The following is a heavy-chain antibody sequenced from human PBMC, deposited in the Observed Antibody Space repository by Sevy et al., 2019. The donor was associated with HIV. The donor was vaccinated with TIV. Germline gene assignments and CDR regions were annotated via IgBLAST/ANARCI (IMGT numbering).Heavy chain of an antibody. V-gene: IGHV3-15*01. Sequence: GESLKISCAASGFTFSKAWMSWVRQAPGKGLEWVGRIKSKTDGGTTDYAAPGKGRFTISRDDSKTTLYLQMNSLKTDDTAFYNCTTGVIEMATISGDYWGQGTLVTVSS. J-gene: IGHJ4*02. D-gene: IGHD5-12*01. CDR2: IKSKTDGGTT. CDR3: TTGVIEMATISGDY. CDR1: GFTFSKAW.